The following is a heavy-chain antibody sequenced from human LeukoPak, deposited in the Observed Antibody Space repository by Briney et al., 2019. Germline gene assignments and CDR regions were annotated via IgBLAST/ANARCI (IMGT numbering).Heavy chain of an antibody. CDR1: GYSFTDSW. V-gene: IGHV5-51*01. CDR3: ARFRQSPCTGTNCHHYFDY. J-gene: IGHJ4*02. D-gene: IGHD2-2*01. CDR2: IYPSDSDI. Sequence: GESLKISCKASGYSFTDSWIGWVRQMPGKGLEWMAIIYPSDSDIKYSPSFQGQFSISADKSISTTFLQWSGLKASDTAMYFCARFRQSPCTGTNCHHYFDYWGQGTLVTVSS.